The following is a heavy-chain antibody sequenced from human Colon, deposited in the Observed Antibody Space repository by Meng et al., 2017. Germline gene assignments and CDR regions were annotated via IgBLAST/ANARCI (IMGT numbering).Heavy chain of an antibody. J-gene: IGHJ5*02. V-gene: IGHV4-34*01. CDR1: GGSFSGYY. Sequence: LDQWGRGLLEPSVTLSLSCAVYGGSFSGYYWSWIRQPPGTGLEWIGEINHSGTTNFTPSLESRVTISIATSKNQISLNVTSLTAADTAVYYCARGLFSRLRSLWFDPWGQGTLVTVSS. CDR2: INHSGTT. D-gene: IGHD2/OR15-2a*01. CDR3: ARGLFSRLRSLWFDP.